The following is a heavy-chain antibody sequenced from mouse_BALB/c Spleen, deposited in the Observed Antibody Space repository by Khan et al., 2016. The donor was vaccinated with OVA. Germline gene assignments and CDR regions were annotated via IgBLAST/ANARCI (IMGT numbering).Heavy chain of an antibody. CDR1: GYSITSGYA. CDR2: ISYSGVT. J-gene: IGHJ2*01. Sequence: EVQLVESGPGLVKPSQSLSLTCTVTGYSITSGYAWNWIRQFPGNKLEWMGYISYSGVTSYTPSLKSRISITRDTYKNQFFLQLNSVPTEDTATYYCARGNYYGYYFDYWGQGTTLTVSS. V-gene: IGHV3-2*02. D-gene: IGHD1-1*01. CDR3: ARGNYYGYYFDY.